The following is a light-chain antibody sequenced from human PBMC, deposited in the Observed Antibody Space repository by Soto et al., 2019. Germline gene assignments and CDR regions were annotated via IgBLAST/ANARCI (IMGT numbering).Light chain of an antibody. Sequence: QSALTQPASMSGSPGQSITISCTGTSSDVGGYNYVSWYQQHPGKAPKLMIYDVSNRPSGVSNRFSGSKSGNTASLTISGLQAEDEADYYCSSYTSSSTLLYVFGTGTKLNVL. CDR1: SSDVGGYNY. CDR3: SSYTSSSTLLYV. J-gene: IGLJ1*01. V-gene: IGLV2-14*01. CDR2: DVS.